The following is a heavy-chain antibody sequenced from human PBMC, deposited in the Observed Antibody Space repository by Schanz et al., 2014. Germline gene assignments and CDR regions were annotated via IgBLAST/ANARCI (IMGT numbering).Heavy chain of an antibody. CDR1: GYTFTRSG. V-gene: IGHV1-18*01. J-gene: IGHJ4*02. D-gene: IGHD2-15*01. Sequence: QVQLVQSGAEVKKPGASVKVSCKASGYTFTRSGISWVRQAPGQGLEWMGWIGGSHGNTNFSQEFQGRLTITADTSTSTAYMELSSLRSEDTAVYYCATCSGGTCHAKPVLDNWGQGTLVTVSS. CDR3: ATCSGGTCHAKPVLDN. CDR2: IGGSHGNT.